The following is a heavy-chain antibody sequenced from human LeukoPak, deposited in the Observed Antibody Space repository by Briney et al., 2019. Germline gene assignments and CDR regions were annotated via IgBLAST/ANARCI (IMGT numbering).Heavy chain of an antibody. CDR3: ARGPDGPFDN. D-gene: IGHD1-14*01. CDR2: IYYSGST. CDR1: GGSISSYY. V-gene: IGHV4-59*01. Sequence: SETLSLTCTVFGGSISSYYWSWIRQPPGKGLEWIGYIYYSGSTNYNPSLKSRVTISVDTSKNQFFLKLRSVTAADTAVYYCARGPDGPFDNWGQGTLVTVSS. J-gene: IGHJ4*02.